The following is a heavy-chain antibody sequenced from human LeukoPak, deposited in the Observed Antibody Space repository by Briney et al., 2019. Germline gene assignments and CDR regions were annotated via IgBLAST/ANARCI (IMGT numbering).Heavy chain of an antibody. CDR1: GFTFSNYV. CDR3: ARDSGDYGSYYYYYYMDV. V-gene: IGHV3-23*01. CDR2: ISGSSGGT. Sequence: SGGSLRLSCAASGFTFSNYVMSWVRQAPGKGLEWVSGISGSSGGTNYADPVKGRFTISRDNSKNTLYLQMNSLRAEDTAVYYCARDSGDYGSYYYYYYMDVWGKGTTVTVSS. D-gene: IGHD4-17*01. J-gene: IGHJ6*03.